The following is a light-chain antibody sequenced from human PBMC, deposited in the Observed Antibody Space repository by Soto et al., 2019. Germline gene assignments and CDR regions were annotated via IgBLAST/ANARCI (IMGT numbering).Light chain of an antibody. Sequence: EILFTQSPGTLSLSPGERATLSCRTSQSVSNNYLAWYQQKPGKAPRLLIYGASSRATGIPDRFSGSGSGTDFTLSIRRLEPEDFAVYYCQQYSSLWTFGQGTKVDIK. V-gene: IGKV3-20*01. J-gene: IGKJ1*01. CDR3: QQYSSLWT. CDR2: GAS. CDR1: QSVSNNY.